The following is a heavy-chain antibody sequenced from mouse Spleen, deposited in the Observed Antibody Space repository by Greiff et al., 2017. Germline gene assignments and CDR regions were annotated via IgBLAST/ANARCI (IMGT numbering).Heavy chain of an antibody. CDR3: SRRGDYYGFDY. D-gene: IGHD1-1*01. Sequence: EVNLVESGGGLVKLGGSLKLSCAASGFTFRSYAMSWVSQTPEQRLEWVATISSGGGNTYYKDSVKGRFTITRDNAKNTLYLQMGSLKSEYTAMYYCSRRGDYYGFDYWGQGTTLTVSS. CDR1: GFTFRSYA. V-gene: IGHV5-6-4*01. CDR2: ISSGGGNT. J-gene: IGHJ2*01.